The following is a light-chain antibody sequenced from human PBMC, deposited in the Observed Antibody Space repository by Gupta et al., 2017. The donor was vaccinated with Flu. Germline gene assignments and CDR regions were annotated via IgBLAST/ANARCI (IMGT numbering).Light chain of an antibody. CDR3: MQALQTPFA. J-gene: IGKJ3*01. V-gene: IGKV2-28*01. Sequence: VAPGEAASISCRSSQSLVNSNGHTYLHWYLQRPGQSPQLIIYLVSTRTSGVPARFDASGSGTDFTLKINTVEAEDVGVYFCMQALQTPFAFGHGTKVEIK. CDR1: QSLVNSNGHTY. CDR2: LVS.